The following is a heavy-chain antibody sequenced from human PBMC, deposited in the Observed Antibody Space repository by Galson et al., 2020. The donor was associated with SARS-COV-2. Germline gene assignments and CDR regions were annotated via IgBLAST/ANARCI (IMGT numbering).Heavy chain of an antibody. V-gene: IGHV3-23*01. CDR2: ISGSGGST. Sequence: PGGSLRLSCAASGFTFSSYAMSWVRQAPGKGLEWVSAISGSGGSTYYADSVKGRFTISRDNSKNTLYLQMNSLRAEDTAVYYCAKLGFLEYYYDSSDYWGQGTLVTVSS. J-gene: IGHJ4*02. D-gene: IGHD3-22*01. CDR1: GFTFSSYA. CDR3: AKLGFLEYYYDSSDY.